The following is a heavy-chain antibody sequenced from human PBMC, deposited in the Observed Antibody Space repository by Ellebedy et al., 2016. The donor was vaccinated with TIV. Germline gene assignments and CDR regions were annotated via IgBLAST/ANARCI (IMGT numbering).Heavy chain of an antibody. J-gene: IGHJ6*02. CDR3: ARDQLMTTKYYYGMDV. CDR1: GFTFSSYA. V-gene: IGHV3-23*01. CDR2: ISGSGGST. D-gene: IGHD4-17*01. Sequence: GESLKISXAASGFTFSSYAMSWVRQAPGKGLERVSAISGSGGSTYYADSVKGRFTISRDNSKNSLYLQMNSLRAEDTAVYYCARDQLMTTKYYYGMDVWGQGTTVTVSS.